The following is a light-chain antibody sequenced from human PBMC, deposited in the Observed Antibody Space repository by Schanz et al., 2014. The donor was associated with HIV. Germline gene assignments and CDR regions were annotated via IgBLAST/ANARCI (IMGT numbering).Light chain of an antibody. Sequence: IQLTQSPSSLSASVGNRVTITCRASQGIGRYLPWYQQKPGKAPKLLIYAASTLQSGVPSRFSGSVSGTDFTLTISSLQPEDVATYYCQKYNSAPWTFGQGTKVEIK. CDR3: QKYNSAPWT. CDR2: AAS. V-gene: IGKV1-9*01. CDR1: QGIGRY. J-gene: IGKJ1*01.